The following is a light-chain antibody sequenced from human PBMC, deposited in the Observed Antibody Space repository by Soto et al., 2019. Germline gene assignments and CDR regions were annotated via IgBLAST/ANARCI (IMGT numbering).Light chain of an antibody. CDR2: DVS. J-gene: IGLJ2*01. V-gene: IGLV2-14*01. Sequence: QSALTQPASVSGSPGQSITISCTGTSSDVGGYNYVSWYQQHPGKAPKLMIYDVSNRPSGVSNRFSGSKSGNTASLTISGLQAEDDADYYCSSYTSSSSVVFGGG. CDR1: SSDVGGYNY. CDR3: SSYTSSSSVV.